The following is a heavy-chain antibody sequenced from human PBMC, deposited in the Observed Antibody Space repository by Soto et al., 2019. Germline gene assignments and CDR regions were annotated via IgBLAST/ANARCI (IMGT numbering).Heavy chain of an antibody. CDR1: GDTISTGGYT. D-gene: IGHD6-13*01. J-gene: IGHJ5*02. Sequence: PSETLSLTCDVSGDTISTGGYTWAWIRQPPGKALEWIGHTYHSGNPYYNPSLKSRVIISVDRSKNQFSLKLSSVTAADTAVYYCARAKAPLYSSSWYWFDPWGQGTLVTVSS. V-gene: IGHV4-30-2*01. CDR2: TYHSGNP. CDR3: ARAKAPLYSSSWYWFDP.